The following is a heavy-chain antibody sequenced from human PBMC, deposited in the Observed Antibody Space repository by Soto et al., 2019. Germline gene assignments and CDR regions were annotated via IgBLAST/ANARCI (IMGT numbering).Heavy chain of an antibody. J-gene: IGHJ4*02. CDR3: ASSMGRGGNDY. CDR2: IKTDGSEK. Sequence: EVQLVESGGGLVQTGGSLRLSCAASGFTFSDYWMSWVRQAPGKGLECVANIKTDGSEKYYVFPVKGRFTISRDNAKNSLYLQMNSLRAEDTAVYYCASSMGRGGNDYWGQGTLVAVSS. V-gene: IGHV3-7*05. CDR1: GFTFSDYW. D-gene: IGHD3-10*01.